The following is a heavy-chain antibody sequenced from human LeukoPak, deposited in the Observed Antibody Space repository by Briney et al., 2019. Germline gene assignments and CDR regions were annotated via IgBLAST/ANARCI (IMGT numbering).Heavy chain of an antibody. Sequence: GGSLRLSCAASGFTFSSYSMNWVRQAPGKGLEWVSYISRSSRTIYYEDSVKGRFTISRDNAKNSLYLQMNSLRDEDTAVYYCAVLLEWQGATYYGMDVWGQGTTVTVSS. CDR2: ISRSSRTI. CDR3: AVLLEWQGATYYGMDV. CDR1: GFTFSSYS. D-gene: IGHD3-3*01. J-gene: IGHJ6*02. V-gene: IGHV3-48*02.